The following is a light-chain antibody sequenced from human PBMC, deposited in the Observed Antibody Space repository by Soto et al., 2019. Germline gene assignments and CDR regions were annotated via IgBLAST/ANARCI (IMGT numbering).Light chain of an antibody. CDR2: EDN. Sequence: QSVPTQPASVSGSPGQSITISCTGTSSDVGTYNLLSWYQQHPGKAPKLIIFEDNKRPSAVSHRFSGSKSGNTASLTISGLQAEDEADYYCCSYAGSSTWVFGGGTKLTVL. J-gene: IGLJ3*02. V-gene: IGLV2-23*01. CDR1: SSDVGTYNL. CDR3: CSYAGSSTWV.